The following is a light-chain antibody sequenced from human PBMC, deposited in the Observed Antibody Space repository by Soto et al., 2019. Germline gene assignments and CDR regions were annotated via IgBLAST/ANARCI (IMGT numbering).Light chain of an antibody. J-gene: IGKJ1*01. CDR1: QTISSW. V-gene: IGKV1-5*02. Sequence: DFQMTQSPSTLSRSVGDRVTIVCRASQTISSWLAGYQQKPGKAPKLLIYEASSLQSGVPSRFSGSGSGTEFTITISSLQPVDLATYYCQHYNSYSFGQGTKVDIK. CDR2: EAS. CDR3: QHYNSYS.